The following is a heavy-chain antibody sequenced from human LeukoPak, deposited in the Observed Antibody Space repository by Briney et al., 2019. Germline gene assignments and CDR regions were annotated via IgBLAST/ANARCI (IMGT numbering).Heavy chain of an antibody. Sequence: SQTLSLTCAISGDSVSSNSAAWKWIRQSPSRGLEWLGRTYYRSKWYNDYAVSVKSRITINADTSKNQFSLHLNSVTPEDTAVYHCVRSRDGYLTAFDPWGQGTLVTVSS. CDR3: VRSRDGYLTAFDP. V-gene: IGHV6-1*01. J-gene: IGHJ5*02. CDR1: GDSVSSNSAA. D-gene: IGHD5-24*01. CDR2: TYYRSKWYN.